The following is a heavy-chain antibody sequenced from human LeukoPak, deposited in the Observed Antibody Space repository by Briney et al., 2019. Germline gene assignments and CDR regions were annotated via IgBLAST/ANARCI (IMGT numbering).Heavy chain of an antibody. V-gene: IGHV1-8*01. D-gene: IGHD3-3*01. CDR1: GYTFTTYD. CDR3: ARGKSGRFNWFDP. CDR2: MNPNSGNT. Sequence: ASVTVSCKASGYTFTTYDINWVRQATGRGLEWMGRMNPNSGNTSYAQKFQGRVTMTRNTSISTAYMELSSLRSEDTAVYYCARGKSGRFNWFDPWGQGTLVTVSS. J-gene: IGHJ5*02.